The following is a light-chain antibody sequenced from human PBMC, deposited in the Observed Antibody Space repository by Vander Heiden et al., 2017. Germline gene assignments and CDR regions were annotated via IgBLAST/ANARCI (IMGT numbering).Light chain of an antibody. V-gene: IGLV3-1*01. CDR3: QAWDSSAVV. Sequence: SYELTQPPSVSVSPGQTASITCSGDKLGGNYACWYQQKPGQSPVVVIYQGSKRPSGIPERFSGSNSGNTATLTISGTQAMDEADYYCQAWDSSAVVFGGGTKLTVL. CDR2: QGS. CDR1: KLGGNY. J-gene: IGLJ2*01.